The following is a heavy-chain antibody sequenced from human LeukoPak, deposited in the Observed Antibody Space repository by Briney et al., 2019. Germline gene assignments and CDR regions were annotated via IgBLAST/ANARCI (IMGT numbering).Heavy chain of an antibody. J-gene: IGHJ5*02. V-gene: IGHV3-11*01. CDR1: GFTFNDYY. CDR3: ARMVYYDFWSGNWFDP. D-gene: IGHD3-3*01. CDR2: ISSSGSTI. Sequence: GGSLRLSCAASGFTFNDYYMSWIRQAPGKGLEWVSYISSSGSTIYYADSVKGRFTTSRDNAKNSLYLQMNSLRAEDTAVYYCARMVYYDFWSGNWFDPWGQGTLVTVSS.